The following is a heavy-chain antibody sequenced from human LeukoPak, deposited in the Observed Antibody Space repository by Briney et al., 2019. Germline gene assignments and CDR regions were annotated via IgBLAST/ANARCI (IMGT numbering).Heavy chain of an antibody. V-gene: IGHV3-21*01. CDR1: GFTFSTYS. CDR3: ARDRGAATGTISLDY. J-gene: IGHJ4*02. CDR2: ITSSSSYI. Sequence: GGSLRLSCAASGFTFSTYSMNWVRQAPGKGLEWVSDITSSSSYIYYTDSVKGRFTISRDNAKNSLYLQMNSLRVEDTAVYYCARDRGAATGTISLDYWGQGTLVTVSS. D-gene: IGHD1-1*01.